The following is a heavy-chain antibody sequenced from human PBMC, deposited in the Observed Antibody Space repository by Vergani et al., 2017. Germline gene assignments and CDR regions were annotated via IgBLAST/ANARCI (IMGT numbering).Heavy chain of an antibody. V-gene: IGHV1-69*06. D-gene: IGHD3-3*01. Sequence: QVQLVQSGAEVKKPGSSVKVSCKASGGTFSSYAISWVRQAPGQGLEWMGGIIPIFGTANYAQKFQGRVTITADKSTSTAYMELSSLRSEDTAVYYCARAGYDFWSGYYPHQPINYYYYMDVWGKGTTVTVSS. CDR3: ARAGYDFWSGYYPHQPINYYYYMDV. J-gene: IGHJ6*03. CDR2: IIPIFGTA. CDR1: GGTFSSYA.